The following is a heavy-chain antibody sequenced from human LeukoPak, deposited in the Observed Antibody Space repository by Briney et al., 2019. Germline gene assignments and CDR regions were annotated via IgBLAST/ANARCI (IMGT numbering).Heavy chain of an antibody. Sequence: PSETLSLTCTVSGGSISSYYWSWIRQLPGKGLEWIGYIYYSGSTNYNPSLKSRVTISVDTSKNQFSLKLSSVTAADTAVYYCARIADCSGGSCYSGRLDYWGQGTLVTVSS. CDR3: ARIADCSGGSCYSGRLDY. J-gene: IGHJ4*02. V-gene: IGHV4-59*01. CDR1: GGSISSYY. D-gene: IGHD2-15*01. CDR2: IYYSGST.